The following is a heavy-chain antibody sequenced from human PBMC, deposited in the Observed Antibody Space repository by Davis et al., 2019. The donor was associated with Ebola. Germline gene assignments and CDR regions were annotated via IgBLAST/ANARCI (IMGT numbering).Heavy chain of an antibody. CDR3: AKDRYYGNNPLYYESET. Sequence: SVKVSCKASGGTFSSYAISWVRQAPGQGLDWMGGIIPVSGVPKYAQDFQGRVTITADESRSTAYMELSSLRSEDTAVYYCAKDRYYGNNPLYYESETWGQGTLVTVSS. J-gene: IGHJ5*02. CDR1: GGTFSSYA. CDR2: IIPVSGVP. D-gene: IGHD3-10*01. V-gene: IGHV1-69*13.